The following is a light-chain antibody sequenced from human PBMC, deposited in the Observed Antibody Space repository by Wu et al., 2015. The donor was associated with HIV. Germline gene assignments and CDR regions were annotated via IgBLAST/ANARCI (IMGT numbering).Light chain of an antibody. J-gene: IGKJ2*01. CDR3: QQYDTSPDT. V-gene: IGKV3-20*01. CDR2: GAS. CDR1: QTISHNN. Sequence: EIVLTQSPGTLSLSPGERATLSCRASQTISHNNLAWYQQKPGQAPRLLIYGASYRATGIPDRFIGSGSETDFTLAISRLEPEDFAIYYCQQYDTSPDTFGQGTKLEIK.